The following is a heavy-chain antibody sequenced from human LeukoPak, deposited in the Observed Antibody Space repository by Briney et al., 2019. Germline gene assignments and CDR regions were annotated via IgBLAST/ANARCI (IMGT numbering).Heavy chain of an antibody. V-gene: IGHV4-34*01. CDR3: ACIAVAGTHYYYMDV. Sequence: SETLSLTCAVYGGSFSGYYWSWIRQPPGKGLEWIGEINHSGSTNYNPSLKSRVTTSVDTSKNQFSLKLSSVTAADTAVYYCACIAVAGTHYYYMDVWGKGTTVTISS. J-gene: IGHJ6*03. D-gene: IGHD6-19*01. CDR1: GGSFSGYY. CDR2: INHSGST.